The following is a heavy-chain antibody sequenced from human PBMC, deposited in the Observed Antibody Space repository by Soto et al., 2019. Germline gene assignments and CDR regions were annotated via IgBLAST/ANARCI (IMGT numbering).Heavy chain of an antibody. D-gene: IGHD4-17*01. J-gene: IGHJ4*02. Sequence: QVQLVESGGGVVQPGRSLRLSCAASGFVFGNYAMHWVRQAPGKGPEWMTVIGHDCINKYYADSVRGRFTISRDDSKNTLYLQMNSLRVEDSAVYYCARDPVPGAPDYFDCWGQGTLVTVSS. V-gene: IGHV3-30*04. CDR1: GFVFGNYA. CDR2: IGHDCINK. CDR3: ARDPVPGAPDYFDC.